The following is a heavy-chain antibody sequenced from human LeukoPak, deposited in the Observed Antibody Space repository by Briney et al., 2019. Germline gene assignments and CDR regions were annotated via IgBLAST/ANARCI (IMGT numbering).Heavy chain of an antibody. Sequence: SETLSPTCTVSGGSISSSSYYWGWIRQPPGKGLEWIGSIYYSGSTYYNPSLKSRVTISVDTSKNQFSLKLSSVTAADTAVYYCARPVSGTYYAPLAYWGQGTLVTVSS. D-gene: IGHD1-26*01. CDR3: ARPVSGTYYAPLAY. CDR2: IYYSGST. V-gene: IGHV4-39*07. J-gene: IGHJ4*02. CDR1: GGSISSSSYY.